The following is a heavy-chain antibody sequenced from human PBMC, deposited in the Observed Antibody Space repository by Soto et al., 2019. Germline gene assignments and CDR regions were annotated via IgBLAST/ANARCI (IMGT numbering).Heavy chain of an antibody. D-gene: IGHD3-9*01. Sequence: PSETLSLTCAVSGYSISSGHSWGWIRQPPGKGLEWIGSIFHTGSTYYNPSLKSRVTLSVDTSKNQFSLKLSSVTAADTAVYFCATLPRLDRMEVWGQGTTVTV. CDR2: IFHTGST. CDR1: GYSISSGHS. CDR3: ATLPRLDRMEV. V-gene: IGHV4-38-2*01. J-gene: IGHJ6*02.